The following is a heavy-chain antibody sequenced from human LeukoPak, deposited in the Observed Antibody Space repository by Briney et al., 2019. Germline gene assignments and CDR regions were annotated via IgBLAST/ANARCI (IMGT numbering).Heavy chain of an antibody. CDR3: ATGYYYGSGRSRFDY. Sequence: ASVKVSCKVSGYTLTESSMHWVRQAPGKGLEWMGGFDPEDGETIYAQKFQGRVTMTEDTSTDTAYMELSSLRSEDTAVYYCATGYYYGSGRSRFDYWGQGTLVTVSS. V-gene: IGHV1-24*01. CDR2: FDPEDGET. J-gene: IGHJ4*02. D-gene: IGHD3-10*01. CDR1: GYTLTESS.